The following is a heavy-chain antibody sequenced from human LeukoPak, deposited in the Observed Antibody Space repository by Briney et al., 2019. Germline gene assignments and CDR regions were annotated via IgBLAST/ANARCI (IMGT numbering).Heavy chain of an antibody. CDR1: GFTFSHHE. CDR3: ARLTSHSFDY. Sequence: GGSLRLSCEASGFTFSHHEMNWVRQAPGKGLEWVPYISSSGASTYYADSVKGRFTISRDNAKNSLFLQLNSLRAEDTAVYYCARLTSHSFDYWGQGTLVTVSS. CDR2: ISSSGAST. V-gene: IGHV3-48*03. J-gene: IGHJ4*02.